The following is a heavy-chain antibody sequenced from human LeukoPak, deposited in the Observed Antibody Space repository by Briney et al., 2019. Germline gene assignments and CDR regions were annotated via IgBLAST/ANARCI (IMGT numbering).Heavy chain of an antibody. J-gene: IGHJ4*02. D-gene: IGHD3-9*01. Sequence: SETLSLTCTVSGASMSDYYWSWIRQPPGKGLEWIGYIYYTGSTDYNPSLKSRVTMSVDTSKNQISLKLSSVTAADSAVYYCVRRVRYFGQNDYWGQGTLVTVSS. V-gene: IGHV4-59*08. CDR1: GASMSDYY. CDR3: VRRVRYFGQNDY. CDR2: IYYTGST.